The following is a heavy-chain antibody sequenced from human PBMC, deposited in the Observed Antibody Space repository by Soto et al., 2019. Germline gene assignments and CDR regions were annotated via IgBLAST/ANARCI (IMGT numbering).Heavy chain of an antibody. J-gene: IGHJ4*02. Sequence: ASVKVSCKVSGYTLTELSMHWVRQAPGKGLEWMGGFDPEDGETIYAQKFQGRVTMTEHTSTDTAYMELSSLRSEDTAVYYCATGLEDYYDSSRFDYWGQGTLVTVSS. D-gene: IGHD3-22*01. CDR1: GYTLTELS. CDR3: ATGLEDYYDSSRFDY. CDR2: FDPEDGET. V-gene: IGHV1-24*01.